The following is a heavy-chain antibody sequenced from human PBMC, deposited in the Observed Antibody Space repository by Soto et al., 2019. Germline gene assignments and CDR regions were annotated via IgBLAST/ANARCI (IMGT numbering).Heavy chain of an antibody. CDR2: IFHTGAT. V-gene: IGHV4-39*01. D-gene: IGHD2-21*01. J-gene: IGHJ4*02. Sequence: PSETLSLTCTVSGDSITSSSFYWGWIRQPPGKGLEWIGHIFHTGATYQNPTLKSRLRMSVDTSKNQFSLNLGSVTATDTAIYYCASRRIVPTTNFDYWGQGTLVTVSS. CDR1: GDSITSSSFY. CDR3: ASRRIVPTTNFDY.